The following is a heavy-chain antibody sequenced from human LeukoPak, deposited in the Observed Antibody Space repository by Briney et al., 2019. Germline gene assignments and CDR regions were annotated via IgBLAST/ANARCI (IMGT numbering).Heavy chain of an antibody. CDR3: AKDPEPYSSGWYFYYFDY. Sequence: GALRLSCAASGFTFSSYGMSWVRQAPGKGLEWVSAISGSGGSTYYADSVKGRFTISRDNSKNTLYLQMNSLRAEDTAVYYCAKDPEPYSSGWYFYYFDYWGQGTLVTVSS. V-gene: IGHV3-23*01. CDR1: GFTFSSYG. CDR2: ISGSGGST. J-gene: IGHJ4*02. D-gene: IGHD6-19*01.